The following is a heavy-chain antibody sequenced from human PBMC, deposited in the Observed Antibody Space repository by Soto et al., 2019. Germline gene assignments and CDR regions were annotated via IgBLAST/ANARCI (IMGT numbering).Heavy chain of an antibody. Sequence: AASVKVSCKXSGYTFTDYYMHWVRQAPGQGLEWMGWINPNSGGTNYAQKFQGRVTMTGDPSISTAYMELSSLRSDDTAVYYCASVARSGWYTPFDYWGPGIPVTVS. J-gene: IGHJ4*02. D-gene: IGHD6-19*01. V-gene: IGHV1-2*02. CDR1: GYTFTDYY. CDR2: INPNSGGT. CDR3: ASVARSGWYTPFDY.